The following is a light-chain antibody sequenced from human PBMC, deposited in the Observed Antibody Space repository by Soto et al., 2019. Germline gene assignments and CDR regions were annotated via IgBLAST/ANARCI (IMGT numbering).Light chain of an antibody. CDR1: QNIYYN. Sequence: ILMTQSPATVSVSPGESATLSCRASQNIYYNVAWYQHRPGQAPRLLIYRASTRAPGVPARFSGSGSGTEFILTISILQAEDFTVYSCLQYHNLWAFGQGTKVEI. CDR2: RAS. J-gene: IGKJ1*01. V-gene: IGKV3-15*01. CDR3: LQYHNLWA.